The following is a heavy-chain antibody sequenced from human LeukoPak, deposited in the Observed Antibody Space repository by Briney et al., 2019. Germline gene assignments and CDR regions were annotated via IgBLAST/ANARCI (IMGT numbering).Heavy chain of an antibody. J-gene: IGHJ4*02. CDR2: ISSSSSYI. V-gene: IGHV3-21*01. Sequence: PGGSLRLSCAASGFXFSSYSINWVRQAPGKGLEWVSSISSSSSYIYYADSVKGRFTISRDNAKNSLYLQMNSLRAEDTAVYYCARDCGTKAAMDFDYWGQGTLVTVSS. CDR1: GFXFSSYS. D-gene: IGHD5-18*01. CDR3: ARDCGTKAAMDFDY.